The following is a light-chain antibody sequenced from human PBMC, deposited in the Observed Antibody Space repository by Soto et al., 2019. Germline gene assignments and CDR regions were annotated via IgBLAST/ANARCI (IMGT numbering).Light chain of an antibody. V-gene: IGKV1-33*01. J-gene: IGKJ2*01. CDR3: QQNDNLPPT. CDR1: QDISNY. Sequence: DIQMTQSPSSLSASVGDRVTITCQASQDISNYLNWYQQKPGKAPKLLNYDASNLETGVPSRFSGSGSGTDFKFTISSLQPEDIATYYCQQNDNLPPTFGQGTKLEIK. CDR2: DAS.